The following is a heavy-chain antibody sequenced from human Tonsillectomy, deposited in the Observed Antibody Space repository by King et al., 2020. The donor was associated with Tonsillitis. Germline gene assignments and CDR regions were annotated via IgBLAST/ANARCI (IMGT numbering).Heavy chain of an antibody. D-gene: IGHD5-12*01. V-gene: IGHV3-23*04. J-gene: IGHJ4*02. CDR3: AKLAGPDIALALDY. Sequence: VQLVQSGGGLVQPGGSLRLSCAASGFTFSNHAMTWVRQAPGKGLEWVPGISGSGGSTYDADSVKGRFTISRDNSKNTLYLQLNSLRAEDTAVYYCAKLAGPDIALALDYWGQGTLVTVSS. CDR2: ISGSGGST. CDR1: GFTFSNHA.